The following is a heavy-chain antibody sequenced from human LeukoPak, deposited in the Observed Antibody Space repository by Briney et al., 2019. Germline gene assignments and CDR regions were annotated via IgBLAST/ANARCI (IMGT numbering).Heavy chain of an antibody. CDR2: IIPIFGTA. Sequence: ASVKVSCKASGGTFSSYAISWVRQAPGQGLVWMGRIIPIFGTANYAQKFQGRVTITTDESTSTAYMELSSLRSEDTAVYYCARSSAWAFDIWGQGTMVTVSS. CDR3: ARSSAWAFDI. CDR1: GGTFSSYA. V-gene: IGHV1-69*05. D-gene: IGHD6-6*01. J-gene: IGHJ3*02.